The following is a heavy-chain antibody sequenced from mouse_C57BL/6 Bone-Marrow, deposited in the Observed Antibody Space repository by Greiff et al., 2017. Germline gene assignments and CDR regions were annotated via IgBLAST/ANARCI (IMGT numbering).Heavy chain of an antibody. CDR1: GYTFTDYY. V-gene: IGHV1-19*01. CDR2: INPYNGGT. D-gene: IGHD1-1*01. Sequence: VQLKQSGPVLVKPGASVKMSCKASGYTFTDYYMNWVKQSHGKSLEWIGVINPYNGGTSYNQKFKGKATLTVDKSSSTAYMELNSLTSEDSAVYDCARRDYDSIRRCYFDYWGQGTTLTVSS. J-gene: IGHJ2*01. CDR3: ARRDYDSIRRCYFDY.